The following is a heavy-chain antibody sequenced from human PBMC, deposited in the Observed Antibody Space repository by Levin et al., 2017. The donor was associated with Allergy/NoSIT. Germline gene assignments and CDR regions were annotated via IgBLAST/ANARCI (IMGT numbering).Heavy chain of an antibody. Sequence: GGSLRLSCKGSGSRFTTYLIAWVRQMPGKGLEWMGIISPDDSDTRYSPSFQGQVTISADKSTSTAYLQWNSLKASDTAMYYCARRALNTQGFDYWGQGTLVTVSS. V-gene: IGHV5-51*01. CDR2: ISPDDSDT. J-gene: IGHJ4*02. CDR3: ARRALNTQGFDY. D-gene: IGHD2-2*02. CDR1: GSRFTTYL.